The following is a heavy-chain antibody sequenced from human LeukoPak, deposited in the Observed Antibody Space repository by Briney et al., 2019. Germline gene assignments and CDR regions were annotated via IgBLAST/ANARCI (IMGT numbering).Heavy chain of an antibody. CDR3: ARATHYSASTGGPYMDV. CDR2: IYHAGST. V-gene: IGHV4-31*03. J-gene: IGHJ6*03. Sequence: SETLSLTCTVSGGSISSGGYFWSWIRQHPGKGLEWIAHIYHAGSTHDNPSLRGRVAISLDTSANQFSLRLSSVTAADTAVYFCARATHYSASTGGPYMDVWGQGTTVTVSS. CDR1: GGSISSGGYF. D-gene: IGHD3-22*01.